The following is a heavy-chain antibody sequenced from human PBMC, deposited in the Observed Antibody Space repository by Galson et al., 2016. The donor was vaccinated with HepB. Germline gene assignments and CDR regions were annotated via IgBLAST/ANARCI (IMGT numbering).Heavy chain of an antibody. J-gene: IGHJ4*02. D-gene: IGHD2-8*01. CDR3: ARGGKGGYCTKGVCLSFAY. Sequence: SVKVSCKASGYTFSSYSITWVRQAPGQGLEWMGWISGYSGNTNYAQKLQDRVTMTTDTSTNTAYMDPRSLRSDDTAVYYCARGGKGGYCTKGVCLSFAYWGQGTLVTVSS. V-gene: IGHV1-18*04. CDR2: ISGYSGNT. CDR1: GYTFSSYS.